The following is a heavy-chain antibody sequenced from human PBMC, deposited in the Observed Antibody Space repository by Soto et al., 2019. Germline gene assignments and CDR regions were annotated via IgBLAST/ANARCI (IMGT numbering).Heavy chain of an antibody. Sequence: ESGGGVVQPGRSLRLSCAASGFTFSSYGMHWVRQAPGKGLEWVAVIWYDGSNKYYADSVKGRFTISRDNSKNTLYLQMNSLRAEDTAVYYCARGVEMATISGFDYWGQGTLVTFSS. J-gene: IGHJ4*02. V-gene: IGHV3-33*01. D-gene: IGHD5-12*01. CDR2: IWYDGSNK. CDR1: GFTFSSYG. CDR3: ARGVEMATISGFDY.